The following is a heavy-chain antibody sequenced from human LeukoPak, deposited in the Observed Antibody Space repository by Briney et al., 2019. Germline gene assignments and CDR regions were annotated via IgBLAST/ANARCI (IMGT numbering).Heavy chain of an antibody. CDR1: GGSTSSGSYS. CDR2: IYHSGTT. J-gene: IGHJ5*02. CDR3: ARGEGS. Sequence: PSETLSLTCAVSGGSTSSGSYSWHWIRHPPGKGLEWIGHIYHSGTTSYNPSLRSRVTISVDTSKNQFSLKLSSVTAADTAVYYCARGEGSWGQGTLVTVSS. D-gene: IGHD1-26*01. V-gene: IGHV4-30-2*01.